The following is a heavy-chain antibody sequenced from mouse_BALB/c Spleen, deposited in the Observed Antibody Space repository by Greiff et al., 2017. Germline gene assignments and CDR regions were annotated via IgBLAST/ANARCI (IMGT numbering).Heavy chain of an antibody. CDR2: INPSNGGT. CDR3: TRLGGLPPFAY. Sequence: VQVVESGAELVKPGASVKLSCKASGYTFTSYYMYWVKQRPGQGLEWIGEINPSNGGTNFNEKFKSKATLTVDKSSSTAYMQLSSLTSEDSAVYYCTRLGGLPPFAYWGQGTLVTVSA. CDR1: GYTFTSYY. V-gene: IGHV1S81*02. D-gene: IGHD2-2*01. J-gene: IGHJ3*01.